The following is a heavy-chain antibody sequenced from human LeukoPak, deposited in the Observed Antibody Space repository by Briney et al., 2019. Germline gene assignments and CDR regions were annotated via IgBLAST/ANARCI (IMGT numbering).Heavy chain of an antibody. CDR3: ARVRRLGYCSSTSCTSPGWFDP. J-gene: IGHJ5*02. Sequence: ASVKVSCKASGYTFTSYDINWVRQATGQGLEWMGWMNPNSGNTGYAQKFQGRVTMTRNTSISTAYMELSSLRSEDTAVYYCARVRRLGYCSSTSCTSPGWFDPWGQGTLVTVSS. V-gene: IGHV1-8*01. CDR1: GYTFTSYD. D-gene: IGHD2-2*01. CDR2: MNPNSGNT.